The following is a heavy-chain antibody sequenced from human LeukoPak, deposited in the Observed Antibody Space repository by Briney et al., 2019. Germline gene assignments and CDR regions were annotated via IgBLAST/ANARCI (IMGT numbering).Heavy chain of an antibody. CDR3: AQMGCGVYPNYFDF. V-gene: IGHV2-70*11. CDR1: GVSLTTSGIC. Sequence: SGPALVKPTQTLTLTCTFSGVSLTTSGICVNWIRQPPGKALEWLARSDWDEDNYFDTSLKTRLTISKATSKNTVVHRMINVVPGDTGTYYCAQMGCGVYPNYFDFWGQGILVTVSS. CDR2: SDWDEDN. J-gene: IGHJ4*02. D-gene: IGHD2-8*01.